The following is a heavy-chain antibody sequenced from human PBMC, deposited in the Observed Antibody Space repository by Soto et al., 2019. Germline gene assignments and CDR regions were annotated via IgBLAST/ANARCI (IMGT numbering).Heavy chain of an antibody. CDR1: GFTFSYYW. CDR2: IHSDGRST. V-gene: IGHV3-74*01. D-gene: IGHD1-26*01. CDR3: ARGDRGAFDL. J-gene: IGHJ3*01. Sequence: EVQLVESGGGLVQPGESLRLSCAASGFTFSYYWMHWVRQAPGKGLVWVSRIHSDGRSTTYADSVKGRFTISRDNARNKLYLQMNSLRAEDTAVYYCARGDRGAFDLWGQGTVLTVSS.